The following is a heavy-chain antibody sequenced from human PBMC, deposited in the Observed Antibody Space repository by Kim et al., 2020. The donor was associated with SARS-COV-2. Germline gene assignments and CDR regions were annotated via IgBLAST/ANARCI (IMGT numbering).Heavy chain of an antibody. Sequence: EPGQGRFTISRNNSKNTLYLQMNSLRAEDTAVYYCAKILSVISSTPTFDYWGQGTLVTVSS. CDR3: AKILSVISSTPTFDY. J-gene: IGHJ4*02. V-gene: IGHV3-30*02. D-gene: IGHD3-16*02.